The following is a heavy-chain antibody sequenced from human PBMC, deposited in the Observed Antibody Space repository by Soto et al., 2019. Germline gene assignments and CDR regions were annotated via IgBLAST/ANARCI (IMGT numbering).Heavy chain of an antibody. V-gene: IGHV3-33*01. D-gene: IGHD6-19*01. Sequence: PGGSLRLSCAASGFTFSSYGMDWVRQAPGKGLEWVAVIWYDGSNKYYADSVKGRFTISRDNSKNTLYLQMNSLRAEDTAVYYCARDRIYSSGWQKSPRFHFDYWGQGTLVTVSS. CDR1: GFTFSSYG. J-gene: IGHJ4*02. CDR3: ARDRIYSSGWQKSPRFHFDY. CDR2: IWYDGSNK.